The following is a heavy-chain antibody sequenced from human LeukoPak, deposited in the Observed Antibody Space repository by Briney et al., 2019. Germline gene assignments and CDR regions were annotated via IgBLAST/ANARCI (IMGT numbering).Heavy chain of an antibody. CDR1: GYSISSGYY. J-gene: IGHJ5*02. V-gene: IGHV4-38-2*02. CDR2: INHSGST. Sequence: SETLSLTCTVSGYSISSGYYWSWIRQPPGKGLEWIGEINHSGSTNYNPSLKSRVTISVDTSKNQFSLKLSSVTAADTAVYYCARHVLGQRYWFDPWGQGTLVTVSS. CDR3: ARHVLGQRYWFDP. D-gene: IGHD3-10*02.